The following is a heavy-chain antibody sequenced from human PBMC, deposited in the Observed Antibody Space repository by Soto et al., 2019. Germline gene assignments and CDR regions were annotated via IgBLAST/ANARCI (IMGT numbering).Heavy chain of an antibody. CDR1: GGTFSSYA. V-gene: IGHV1-69*13. CDR2: IIPIFGTA. Sequence: SVKVSCKASGGTFSSYAISWVRQAPGQGLEWMGGIIPIFGTANYAQKFQGRVTITADESTSTAYMELSSLRAEDTAVYYCIGGEGDRYDGNGYLGRHWGQETLFTVSS. CDR3: IGGEGDRYDGNGYLGRH. J-gene: IGHJ4*02. D-gene: IGHD3-22*01.